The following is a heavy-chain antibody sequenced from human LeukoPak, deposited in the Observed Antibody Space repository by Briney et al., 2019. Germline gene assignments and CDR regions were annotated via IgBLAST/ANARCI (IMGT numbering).Heavy chain of an antibody. J-gene: IGHJ4*02. V-gene: IGHV3-74*01. CDR2: INNDGTDA. Sequence: GGSLRLSCASSGFTFSNYWMHWVRQVSGEGLVWVSRINNDGTDATYADSVKGRFTISRDNAKNTLFLQMNSLRAEDTSMYYCARGLRGPDFWGQGTLVTVSS. CDR3: ARGLRGPDF. D-gene: IGHD3-16*01. CDR1: GFTFSNYW.